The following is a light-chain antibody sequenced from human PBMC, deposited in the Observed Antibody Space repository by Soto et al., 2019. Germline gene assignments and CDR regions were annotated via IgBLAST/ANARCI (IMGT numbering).Light chain of an antibody. CDR1: SSDVGYSNY. V-gene: IGLV2-14*01. CDR2: DVS. CDR3: SSYTSSSLYV. J-gene: IGLJ1*01. Sequence: QSVLTQPASVSGSPGQSITISCTGTSSDVGYSNYVSWYQQLPGKAPKLMIYDVSDRPSGVSNRFSGSKSGSTASLTISGLQAADEADYYCSSYTSSSLYVFGTGTKLTVL.